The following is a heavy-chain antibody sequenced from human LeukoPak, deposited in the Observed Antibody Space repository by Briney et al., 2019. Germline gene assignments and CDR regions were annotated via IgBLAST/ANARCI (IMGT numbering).Heavy chain of an antibody. V-gene: IGHV4-59*01. CDR3: ASVFSGSFDY. J-gene: IGHJ4*02. CDR1: GGSISSYY. CDR2: IYYNGST. D-gene: IGHD3-22*01. Sequence: SETLSLTCTVSGGSISSYYWSWIRQPPGKGLEWIGYIYYNGSTNYNPSLKSRVTISVDTSKNQFSLKLSSVTAADTAVYYCASVFSGSFDYWGQGTLVTVSS.